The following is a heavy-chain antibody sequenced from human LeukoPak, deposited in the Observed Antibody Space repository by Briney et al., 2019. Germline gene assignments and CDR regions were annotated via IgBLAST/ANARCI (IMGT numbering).Heavy chain of an antibody. D-gene: IGHD2-15*01. CDR2: INHSGST. J-gene: IGHJ6*03. Sequence: SETLSLTCAVSGYSISSGYYWSWIRQPPGKGLEWIGEINHSGSTNYNPSLKSRVTISVDTSKNQFSLKLSSVTAADTAVYYCARGRGYIRYYYYYMDVWDKGTTVTVSS. CDR3: ARGRGYIRYYYYYMDV. V-gene: IGHV4-34*01. CDR1: GYSISSGYY.